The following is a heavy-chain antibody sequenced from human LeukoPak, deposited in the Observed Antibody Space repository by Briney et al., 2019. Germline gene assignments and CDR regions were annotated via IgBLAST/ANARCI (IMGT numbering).Heavy chain of an antibody. V-gene: IGHV1-69*02. J-gene: IGHJ5*02. CDR3: ARSYYHGSGSFDH. Sequence: SVTVSCKASGGTFSSYTISWVRQAPGQGLEWMGRIIPILGIANYAQKFQGRVAITADKSTSTAYMKLSSLRSEDTAVYYCARSYYHGSGSFDHWGQGTLVTVSS. CDR2: IIPILGIA. D-gene: IGHD3-10*01. CDR1: GGTFSSYT.